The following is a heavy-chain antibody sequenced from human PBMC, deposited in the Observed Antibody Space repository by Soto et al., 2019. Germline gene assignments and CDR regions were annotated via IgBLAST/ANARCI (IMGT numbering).Heavy chain of an antibody. Sequence: GGSLRLSCAASGFTFSGVSMNWVRQAPGKGLEWVSYISSGVPIIRYADNVKGRFTISRDNAQNSLFLQMNSLTDEDTAVYFCARGVFYGSGAASRYFDYWGRGTLVTVSS. CDR3: ARGVFYGSGAASRYFDY. D-gene: IGHD3-3*01. V-gene: IGHV3-48*02. CDR1: GFTFSGVS. J-gene: IGHJ4*02. CDR2: ISSGVPII.